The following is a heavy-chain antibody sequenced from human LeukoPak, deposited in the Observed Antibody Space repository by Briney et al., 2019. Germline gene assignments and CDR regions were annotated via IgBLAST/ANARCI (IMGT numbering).Heavy chain of an antibody. V-gene: IGHV4-59*01. CDR3: ARDAPNCSGGSCYPGSHDY. CDR2: IYYSGST. CDR1: GGSISSYY. D-gene: IGHD2-15*01. J-gene: IGHJ4*02. Sequence: SETLSLTCTVSGGSISSYYWSWIRQPPGKGLEWIGYIYYSGSTNYNPSLKSRVTISVDTSKNQFSLKLSSVTAADTAMYYCARDAPNCSGGSCYPGSHDYWGQGTLVTVSS.